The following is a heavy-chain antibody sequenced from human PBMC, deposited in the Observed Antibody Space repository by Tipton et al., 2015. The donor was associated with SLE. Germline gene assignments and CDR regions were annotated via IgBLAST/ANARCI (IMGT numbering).Heavy chain of an antibody. D-gene: IGHD3-22*01. CDR2: INPDGRTI. CDR3: ARGEYYYDSSGYPTDY. Sequence: SLRLSCAASGFTLNNDWMHWVRQAPGKGLVWVSRINPDGRTITYADPVKGRFTISRDSSENTLYLQLNSLRAEDTAVYYCARGEYYYDSSGYPTDYWGQGTLVTVSS. V-gene: IGHV3-74*01. J-gene: IGHJ4*02. CDR1: GFTLNNDW.